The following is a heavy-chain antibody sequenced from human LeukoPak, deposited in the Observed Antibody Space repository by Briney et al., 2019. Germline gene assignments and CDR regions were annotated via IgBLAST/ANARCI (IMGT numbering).Heavy chain of an antibody. CDR2: INNDESST. CDR1: GFTFSSYW. Sequence: GGSLRLSCAASGFTFSSYWMHWVRQAPGKGLVWVSRINNDESSTTYADSVKGRFTISRDNAKNTLYLQMNSLRAEDTAVYYCAAAPRTSWSIYFWGQGTLVTVSS. J-gene: IGHJ4*02. CDR3: AAAPRTSWSIYF. D-gene: IGHD2-2*01. V-gene: IGHV3-74*01.